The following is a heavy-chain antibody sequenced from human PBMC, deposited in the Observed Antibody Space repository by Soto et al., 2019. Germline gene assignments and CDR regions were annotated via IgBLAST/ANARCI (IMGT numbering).Heavy chain of an antibody. CDR3: ASSKAQYYYDRSGDTGDMDV. J-gene: IGHJ6*02. V-gene: IGHV3-30-3*01. D-gene: IGHD3-22*01. Sequence: QVQLVESGGGVVQPGRSMRLSCAASGFTFSSYAMHWVRQAPGKGLERVAGISYDGSNKYYADYVKGRFTISRDNSKNTLYLEMNRLRAEDTAVYYCASSKAQYYYDRSGDTGDMDVWGPGTTVPVSS. CDR1: GFTFSSYA. CDR2: ISYDGSNK.